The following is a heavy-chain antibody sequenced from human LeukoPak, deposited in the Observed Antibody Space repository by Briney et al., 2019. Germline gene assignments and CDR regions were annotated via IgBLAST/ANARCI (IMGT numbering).Heavy chain of an antibody. CDR3: ARCVVVPAAPFGWFDP. CDR2: INHSGST. V-gene: IGHV4-34*01. D-gene: IGHD2-2*01. J-gene: IGHJ5*02. Sequence: SETLSLTCAVYGGSFSGYYWSWIRQPPGKGLEWIGEINHSGSTNYNPSLKSRVTISVDTSKNQFSLKLSSVTAADTAVYYCARCVVVPAAPFGWFDPWGQGTLVTVSS. CDR1: GGSFSGYY.